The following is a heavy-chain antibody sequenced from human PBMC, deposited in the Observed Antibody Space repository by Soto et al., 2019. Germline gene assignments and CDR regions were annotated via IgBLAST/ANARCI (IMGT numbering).Heavy chain of an antibody. CDR3: VREAGGWSSHGSFDF. D-gene: IGHD6-19*01. CDR1: GFTFSSYA. Sequence: GGSLRLSCAASGFTFSSYAMSWVRQAPGKGLEWVSLISNNGGSASHADSVQGRFTISRDNSIKTLYLQMNSLRAEDTAIYYCVREAGGWSSHGSFDFWGRGTMVTVSS. J-gene: IGHJ3*01. V-gene: IGHV3-23*01. CDR2: ISNNGGSA.